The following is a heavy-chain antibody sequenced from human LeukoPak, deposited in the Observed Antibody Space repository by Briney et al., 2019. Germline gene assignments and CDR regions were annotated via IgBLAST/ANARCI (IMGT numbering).Heavy chain of an antibody. Sequence: PSEPLSLTCTVPGASIRDYYWSWIRQPPGKGLEWIGYFYYSGSTNYNPPPKSRVTISVDTSKNQFSLKLSSGTAADTAVYYCARHDTVAFDIWGQGTMVTVSS. CDR1: GASIRDYY. CDR2: FYYSGST. V-gene: IGHV4-59*08. CDR3: ARHDTVAFDI. J-gene: IGHJ3*02.